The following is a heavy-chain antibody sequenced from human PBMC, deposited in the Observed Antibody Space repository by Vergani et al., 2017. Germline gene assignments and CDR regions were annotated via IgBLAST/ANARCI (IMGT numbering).Heavy chain of an antibody. J-gene: IGHJ4*02. Sequence: QVQLQESGPGLVKPSETLSLTCTVSGDSVISTDYHWGWIRQPPGKGLEWIGSMDYSGSTPYNPSLESRISISFETPKNQFSLRLTSVTAADTAVYSCASKRGACHAAYCHSYDFWGPGTLVGVSS. CDR3: ASKRGACHAAYCHSYDF. D-gene: IGHD6-25*01. CDR1: GDSVISTDYH. V-gene: IGHV4-39*01. CDR2: MDYSGST.